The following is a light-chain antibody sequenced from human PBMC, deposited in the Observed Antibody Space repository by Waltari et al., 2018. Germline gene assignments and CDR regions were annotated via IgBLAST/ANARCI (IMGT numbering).Light chain of an antibody. Sequence: DIVMTQSPDSLAVSLGERATINCKSSQCVLYSSNNKNYLAWYQQKPGQPPKLIIYWASTRESGVPDRFSGSGSGTDFTLTISSLQAEDVAVYYCQQYYSIPITFGQGTRLEIK. CDR3: QQYYSIPIT. V-gene: IGKV4-1*01. CDR1: QCVLYSSNNKNY. J-gene: IGKJ5*01. CDR2: WAS.